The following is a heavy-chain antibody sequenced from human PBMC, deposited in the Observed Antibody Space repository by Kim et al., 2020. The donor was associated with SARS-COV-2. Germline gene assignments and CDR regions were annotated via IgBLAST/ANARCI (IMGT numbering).Heavy chain of an antibody. CDR2: IISGGSET. V-gene: IGHV3-74*01. D-gene: IGHD3-3*01. Sequence: GGSLRLSCAASGFTFSNYYMHWVRQAPGKGLVWVSRIISGGSETIYADSVKGRFIISRDNAKNTLYLQMNSLGVEDTAVYYCARDPVIFGSTFDIWGQGTTVTVSS. CDR3: ARDPVIFGSTFDI. J-gene: IGHJ3*02. CDR1: GFTFSNYY.